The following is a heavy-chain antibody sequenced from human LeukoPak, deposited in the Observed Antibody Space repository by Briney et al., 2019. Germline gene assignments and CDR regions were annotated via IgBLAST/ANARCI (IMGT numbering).Heavy chain of an antibody. CDR3: ARGVAVAGTKGFAFDI. V-gene: IGHV3-33*01. CDR1: GFTFNNYG. D-gene: IGHD6-19*01. Sequence: GRSLRLSCAASGFTFNNYGMHWVRQAPGKGLEWMALIWYDGSNKYYADSVKGRFTISRDNSKNTLYLQMNSLRAEDTAVYYCARGVAVAGTKGFAFDIWGQGTMVTVSS. J-gene: IGHJ3*02. CDR2: IWYDGSNK.